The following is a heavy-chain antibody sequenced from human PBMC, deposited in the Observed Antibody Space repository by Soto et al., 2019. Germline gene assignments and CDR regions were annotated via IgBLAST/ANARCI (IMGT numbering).Heavy chain of an antibody. D-gene: IGHD2-8*01. CDR1: GFTFSSYW. Sequence: GGSLRLSWAASGFTFSSYWMSWVRQAQGKGLEWVADIKQDGSEKFYADSGTGRFTICIDNAKNSLYPLIDSLRADDTAVYYCAKWAVSCTFDYWGQGTLVTVSS. J-gene: IGHJ4*02. CDR3: AKWAVSCTFDY. CDR2: IKQDGSEK. V-gene: IGHV3-7*01.